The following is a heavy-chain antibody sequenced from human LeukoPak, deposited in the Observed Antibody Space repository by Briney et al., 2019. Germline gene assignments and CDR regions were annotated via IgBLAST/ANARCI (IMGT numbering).Heavy chain of an antibody. CDR3: AKDGSSWNFDY. V-gene: IGHV3-30*02. CDR1: EFIFSTYG. D-gene: IGHD6-13*01. CDR2: IRYDGSNK. Sequence: GGSLRLSCAASEFIFSTYGMHWVRQAPGKGLEWVAFIRYDGSNKDYADSVKGRFTISRDNSKNTLYLQMNSLRAEDTAVYYCAKDGSSWNFDYWGQGTLVTVSS. J-gene: IGHJ4*02.